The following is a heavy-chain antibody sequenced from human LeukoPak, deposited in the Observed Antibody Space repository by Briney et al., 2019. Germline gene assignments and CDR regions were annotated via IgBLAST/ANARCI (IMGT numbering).Heavy chain of an antibody. CDR1: GYSFTSYW. V-gene: IGHV5-51*01. CDR3: ARHGPPQDIVVVPAAPEYWFDP. Sequence: GESLKISCKGSGYSFTSYWIGWVRQIPGKGLEWMGIIYPGDSDTRYSPSFQGQVTISADKSISTAYLQWSSLKASDTAMYYCARHGPPQDIVVVPAAPEYWFDPWGQGTLVTVSS. J-gene: IGHJ5*02. CDR2: IYPGDSDT. D-gene: IGHD2-2*01.